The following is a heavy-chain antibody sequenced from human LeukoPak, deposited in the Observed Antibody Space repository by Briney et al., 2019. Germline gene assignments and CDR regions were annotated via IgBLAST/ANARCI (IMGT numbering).Heavy chain of an antibody. J-gene: IGHJ5*02. CDR1: GGTFSSYA. CDR2: IIPIFGTA. Sequence: GASVKVSCKASGGTFSSYAISWVRQAPGQGLEWMGRIIPIFGTANYAQKFQGRVTMTRNTSISTAYMELSSLRSEDTAVYYCARGARIAARRENWFDPWGQGTLVTVSS. V-gene: IGHV1-69*05. D-gene: IGHD6-6*01. CDR3: ARGARIAARRENWFDP.